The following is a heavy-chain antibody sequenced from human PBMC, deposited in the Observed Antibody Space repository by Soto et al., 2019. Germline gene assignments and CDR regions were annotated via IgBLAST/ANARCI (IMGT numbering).Heavy chain of an antibody. V-gene: IGHV3-21*05. J-gene: IGHJ4*02. CDR3: ARCRYSYGYDFDS. CDR1: GFTFSSYA. CDR2: ISTTGTYI. D-gene: IGHD5-18*01. Sequence: PGGSLRLSCAASGFTFSSYAMNWVRQAPGKGLEWVSYISTTGTYIYYADSVKGRFTISRDNAKNSLYPQMNSLRAEDTAVYYCARCRYSYGYDFDSWGQGTLVTVSS.